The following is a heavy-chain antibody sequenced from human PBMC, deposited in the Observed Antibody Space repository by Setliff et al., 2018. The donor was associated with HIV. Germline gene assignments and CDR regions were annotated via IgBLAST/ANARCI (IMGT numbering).Heavy chain of an antibody. Sequence: PGGSLRLSCAVSGFTFSNSAMSWVRQAPGKGLEWVSSVATNGGSTYYAASVQGRFTISSDNSKSVVYLQMNSLRAEDTAVYFCAKNLYRSPWSPLDYWGQGTLVTVSS. CDR3: AKNLYRSPWSPLDY. CDR2: VATNGGST. J-gene: IGHJ4*02. V-gene: IGHV3-23*01. D-gene: IGHD6-19*01. CDR1: GFTFSNSA.